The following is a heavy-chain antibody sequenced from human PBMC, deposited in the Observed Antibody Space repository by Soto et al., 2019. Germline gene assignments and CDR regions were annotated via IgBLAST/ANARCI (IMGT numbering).Heavy chain of an antibody. CDR3: ARELTMVVDN. V-gene: IGHV1-8*01. Sequence: QVQLVQSGAEVKKPGASVKVSCKASGYTFTSYHVNWVRQATGQGHEWMGWMNPNSGNTGYAQKFQGRVTMTRNTSISTAYMELSGLRSEDTAVYYCARELTMVVDNWGQGTLVAVSS. CDR1: GYTFTSYH. CDR2: MNPNSGNT. D-gene: IGHD3-22*01. J-gene: IGHJ4*02.